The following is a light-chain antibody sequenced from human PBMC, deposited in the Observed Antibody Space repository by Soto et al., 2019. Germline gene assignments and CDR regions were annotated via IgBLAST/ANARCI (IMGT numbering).Light chain of an antibody. CDR2: KAS. Sequence: DIQMTQSPSTLSASVGDRVTIPCRASQSIGSWLAWYQQKPGKAPKLLIYKASSLESGVPSRFSGSGSGTEFTLTISSLQPDDFATYYCQHYNSYSEALGQGTKVDIK. CDR1: QSIGSW. J-gene: IGKJ1*01. V-gene: IGKV1-5*03. CDR3: QHYNSYSEA.